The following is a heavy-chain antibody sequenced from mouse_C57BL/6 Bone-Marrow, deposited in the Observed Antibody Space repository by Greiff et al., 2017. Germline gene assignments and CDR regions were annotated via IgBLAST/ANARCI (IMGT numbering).Heavy chain of an antibody. J-gene: IGHJ4*01. CDR3: ARVGNRAMDY. D-gene: IGHD2-1*01. Sequence: EVQLQESGPGLVKPSQSLSLTCSVTGYSITSGYYWNWIRQFPGNKLEWMGYISYDGSNNYNPSLKNRISITRDTSKNQFFLKLNSVTTEDTATYYCARVGNRAMDYWGQGTSVTVSS. CDR2: ISYDGSN. V-gene: IGHV3-6*01. CDR1: GYSITSGYY.